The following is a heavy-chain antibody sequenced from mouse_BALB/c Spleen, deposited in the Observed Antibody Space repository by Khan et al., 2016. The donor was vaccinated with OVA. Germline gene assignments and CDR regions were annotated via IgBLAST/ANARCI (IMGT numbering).Heavy chain of an antibody. CDR3: ARLTYYYNSEGFAY. CDR2: ISSGGHYT. V-gene: IGHV5-6*01. Sequence: EVELVESGEDLVKTGGSLKLSCAASGFTFSTYGMSWVRQTPDKRLEWVATISSGGHYTYYIDSVKGRFTISRDNAKNILYLQMTSLRSEDTAMYYCARLTYYYNSEGFAYWGQGTLVTVSA. J-gene: IGHJ3*01. CDR1: GFTFSTYG. D-gene: IGHD1-1*02.